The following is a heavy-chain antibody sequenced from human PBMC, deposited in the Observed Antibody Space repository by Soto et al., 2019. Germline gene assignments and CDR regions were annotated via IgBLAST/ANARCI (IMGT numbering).Heavy chain of an antibody. D-gene: IGHD3-10*01. CDR2: VYNRGST. J-gene: IGHJ5*02. CDR3: ARQYYNNIPNLFDP. CDR1: GVSISSGGYY. Sequence: QVQLQESGPGLVKPSQTLSLTCTVSGVSISSGGYYWSWIRQHPGKGLEWLGYVYNRGSTSYNPSLNGRITMSADTSKNQFSLRLTSVPAADTAGYYCARQYYNNIPNLFDPWGQGTLVTGSS. V-gene: IGHV4-31*03.